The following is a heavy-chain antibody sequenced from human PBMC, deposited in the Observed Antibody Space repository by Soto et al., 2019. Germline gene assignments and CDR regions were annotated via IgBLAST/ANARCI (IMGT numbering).Heavy chain of an antibody. V-gene: IGHV1-18*01. D-gene: IGHD3-16*01. CDR3: ARKKYLVNTYYYYYGMDV. CDR1: GYTFTSYG. J-gene: IGHJ6*02. Sequence: ASVKVSCKASGYTFTSYGISWVRQAPGQGLEWMGWISAYNGNTNYAQKLQGRVTMTTDTSTSTAYMELRSLRSDDTAVYYCARKKYLVNTYYYYYGMDVWGQXTTVTVSS. CDR2: ISAYNGNT.